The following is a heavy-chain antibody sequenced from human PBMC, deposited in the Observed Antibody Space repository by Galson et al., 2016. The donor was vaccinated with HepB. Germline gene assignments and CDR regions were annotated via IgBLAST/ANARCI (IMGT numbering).Heavy chain of an antibody. V-gene: IGHV3-23*01. CDR1: GFTFSNFA. CDR3: ANLGSGSFRWYFYGMEV. Sequence: SLRLSCAASGFTFSNFAMTWVRQAPGKGLEWISGIRGKGDSTYYADSVKGRFTVSRDNSKNTLHLHMNSLRVDDTAVYYCANLGSGSFRWYFYGMEVWGKGTTVTVPS. J-gene: IGHJ6*04. D-gene: IGHD3-10*01. CDR2: IRGKGDST.